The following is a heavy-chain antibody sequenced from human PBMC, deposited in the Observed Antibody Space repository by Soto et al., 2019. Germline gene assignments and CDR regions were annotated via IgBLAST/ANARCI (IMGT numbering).Heavy chain of an antibody. D-gene: IGHD2-15*01. V-gene: IGHV3-66*01. CDR2: IYSGGST. CDR3: AREKRVVPPYYGMDV. Sequence: PGGSLRLSCAASGFTVSSNYMSWVRQAPGKGLEWVSVIYSGGSTYYADSVKGRFTISRDNSKNTLYLQMNSLRAEDTAVYYCAREKRVVPPYYGMDVWGQGTTVTVSS. CDR1: GFTVSSNY. J-gene: IGHJ6*02.